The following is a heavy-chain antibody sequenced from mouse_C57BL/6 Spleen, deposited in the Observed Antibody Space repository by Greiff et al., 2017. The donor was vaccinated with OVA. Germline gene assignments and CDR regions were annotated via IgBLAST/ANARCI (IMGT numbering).Heavy chain of an antibody. CDR3: ARHIYDSYAMDY. V-gene: IGHV5-15*01. Sequence: EVMLVESGGGLVQPGGSLKLSCAASGFTFSDYGMAWVRQAPRKGPEWVAFISNLAYSIYYADTVTGRFTISRENAKNTLYLEMSSLRSEDTAMYYCARHIYDSYAMDYWGQGTSVTVSS. CDR2: ISNLAYSI. J-gene: IGHJ4*01. CDR1: GFTFSDYG. D-gene: IGHD2-3*01.